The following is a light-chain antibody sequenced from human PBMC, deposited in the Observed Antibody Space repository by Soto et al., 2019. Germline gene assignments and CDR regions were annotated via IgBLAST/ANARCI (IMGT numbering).Light chain of an antibody. Sequence: DIQMTQSPSSLSASIGYRVTITCRASQDIADFLNWYQQKPGKAPKPLICDASNLEIGVPSRFSGSGSGTDFTLTISSLQPEDAETYFCQHYDSLPLTFGGGTTVDLK. V-gene: IGKV1-33*01. CDR1: QDIADF. CDR3: QHYDSLPLT. J-gene: IGKJ4*01. CDR2: DAS.